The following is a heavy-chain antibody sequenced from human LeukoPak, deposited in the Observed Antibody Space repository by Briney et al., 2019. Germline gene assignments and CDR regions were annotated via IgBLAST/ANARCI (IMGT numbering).Heavy chain of an antibody. J-gene: IGHJ4*02. Sequence: GGSLRLSCAASGFTFSSYRMNWVRQAPGKGLEWVSSISSSSSYISYADSVKGRFTISRDNAKNSLYLQMNSLRAEDTAVYYCARDLVGWGQGTLVTVSS. CDR3: ARDLVG. V-gene: IGHV3-21*01. CDR2: ISSSSSYI. D-gene: IGHD2-8*02. CDR1: GFTFSSYR.